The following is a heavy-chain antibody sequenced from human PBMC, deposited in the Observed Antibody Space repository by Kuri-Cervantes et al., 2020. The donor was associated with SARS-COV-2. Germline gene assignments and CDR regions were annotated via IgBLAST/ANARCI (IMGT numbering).Heavy chain of an antibody. CDR2: IYSGGST. J-gene: IGHJ6*02. D-gene: IGHD3-16*02. V-gene: IGHV3-53*01. CDR3: ARANVRAILSYYYYYGMDV. Sequence: GESLKISCAASGFTISSNYMGWVRQAPGKGLEWVSVIYSGGSTYYADSVKGRFTISRDNAKNSLYLQMNSLRAEDTAVYYCARANVRAILSYYYYYGMDVWGQGTTVTVSS. CDR1: GFTISSNY.